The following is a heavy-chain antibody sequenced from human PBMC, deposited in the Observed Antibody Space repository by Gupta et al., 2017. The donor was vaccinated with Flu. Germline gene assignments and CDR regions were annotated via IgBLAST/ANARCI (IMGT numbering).Heavy chain of an antibody. CDR2: RSYDGSNK. V-gene: IGHV3-30*18. Sequence: QVQLVESGGGVVQPGRSLRLSCAASGFTFSTYGLHWVRESPGKGLEWVAVRSYDGSNKCYADSVKGRFTISRDNSKNTLYLQMNSLRAEDTAVYYCAKDFLFGQVATISGWFDPWGQGTLVTVSS. CDR1: GFTFSTYG. J-gene: IGHJ5*02. CDR3: AKDFLFGQVATISGWFDP. D-gene: IGHD5-12*01.